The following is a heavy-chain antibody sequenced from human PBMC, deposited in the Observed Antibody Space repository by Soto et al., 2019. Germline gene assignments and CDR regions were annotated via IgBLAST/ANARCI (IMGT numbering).Heavy chain of an antibody. CDR1: GGCISSYY. Sequence: SETLALTCTVYGGCISSYYWSWIRQPPGKGLEWIGYIYYSGSTDYNPSLKSRVTISVDTSKNQFSLKLSSVTAADTAVYYCARLHGSGGGYYYYGMDVWGQGTTVT. CDR3: ARLHGSGGGYYYYGMDV. V-gene: IGHV4-59*01. CDR2: IYYSGST. J-gene: IGHJ6*02. D-gene: IGHD3-10*01.